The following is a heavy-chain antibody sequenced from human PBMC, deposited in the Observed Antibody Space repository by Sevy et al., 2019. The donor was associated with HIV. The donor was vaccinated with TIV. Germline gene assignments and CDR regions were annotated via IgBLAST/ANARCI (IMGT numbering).Heavy chain of an antibody. J-gene: IGHJ4*02. Sequence: GGSLRLSCTASGFTFGDYCMSWVRQAPGKGLEWVAFLKSDVYGGTVDHSASVRGRFGISRDDSKTIAYLHMNELITEDTGVYYCTRWKAAQSIFDYWGQGALVTVSS. D-gene: IGHD6-13*01. CDR3: TRWKAAQSIFDY. V-gene: IGHV3-49*04. CDR2: LKSDVYGGTV. CDR1: GFTFGDYC.